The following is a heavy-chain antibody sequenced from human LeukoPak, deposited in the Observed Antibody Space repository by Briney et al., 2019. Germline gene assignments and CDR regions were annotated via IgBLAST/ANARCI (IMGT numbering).Heavy chain of an antibody. V-gene: IGHV4-4*07. CDR1: GGSISSYY. J-gene: IGHJ5*02. CDR3: ARSGCSSTSCLFDR. CDR2: IYTSGST. Sequence: PSETLSLTCTVSGGSISSYYWSWIRQPAGKGLEWIGRIYTSGSTNYNPSLKSRVTMSVDTSKNQFSLKLSSVTAADTAVYYCARSGCSSTSCLFDRWGQGTLVTVSS. D-gene: IGHD2-2*01.